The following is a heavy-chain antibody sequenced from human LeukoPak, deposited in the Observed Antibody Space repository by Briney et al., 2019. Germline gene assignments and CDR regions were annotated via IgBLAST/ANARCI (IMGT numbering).Heavy chain of an antibody. J-gene: IGHJ5*02. CDR1: VYTFTGYY. Sequence: ASVRVSCKASVYTFTGYYMHGVRQAPGRGLEWMGWINPNSGGTNYAQKFQGRVTMTRDTSISTAYMELTRLRSDDTAVYYCARDVGGGSYLVDNWFDPWGQGTLVTASS. V-gene: IGHV1-2*02. D-gene: IGHD1-26*01. CDR2: INPNSGGT. CDR3: ARDVGGGSYLVDNWFDP.